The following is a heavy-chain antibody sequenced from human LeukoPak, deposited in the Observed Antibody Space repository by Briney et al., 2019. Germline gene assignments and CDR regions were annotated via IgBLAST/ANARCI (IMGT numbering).Heavy chain of an antibody. CDR1: GYTFTGYY. CDR3: ARERTGYNPTDEAFDY. CDR2: INPNSGGT. V-gene: IGHV1-2*02. D-gene: IGHD1-14*01. Sequence: ASVKVSCKASGYTFTGYYMHWVRQAPRQGLEWMGWINPNSGGTNYAQKFQGRVTMTRDTSISTAYMELSRLRSDDTAVYYCARERTGYNPTDEAFDYWGQGTLVTVSS. J-gene: IGHJ4*02.